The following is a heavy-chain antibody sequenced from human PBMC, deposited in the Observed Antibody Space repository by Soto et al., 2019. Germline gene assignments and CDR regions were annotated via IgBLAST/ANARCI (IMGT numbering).Heavy chain of an antibody. J-gene: IGHJ5*02. D-gene: IGHD3-22*01. Sequence: SETLSLTCTVSGGAITAYYWSWIRQPVGEGLQWIGRVYSTGSTNYNPSLRSRVTMSVDTSQNQFFLRLSSVTAADTAVYYCAGDEFYDSNYGFDHWGQGILVTVSS. V-gene: IGHV4-4*07. CDR1: GGAITAYY. CDR2: VYSTGST. CDR3: AGDEFYDSNYGFDH.